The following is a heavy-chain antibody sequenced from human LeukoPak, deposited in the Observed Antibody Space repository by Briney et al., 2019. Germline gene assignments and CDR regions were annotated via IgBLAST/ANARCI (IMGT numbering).Heavy chain of an antibody. CDR1: GFTFDDYA. CDR3: VKGASGAGMMAFGV. CDR2: ISWNSGSI. D-gene: IGHD6-19*01. V-gene: IGHV3-9*01. Sequence: PGRSLRLSCAASGFTFDDYALHWVRQAPGKGLEWVSYISWNSGSIDYADSVKGRFTISRDNAKKSLYLQMNSLRAEDTALYYCVKGASGAGMMAFGVWGQGTMVTVSS. J-gene: IGHJ3*01.